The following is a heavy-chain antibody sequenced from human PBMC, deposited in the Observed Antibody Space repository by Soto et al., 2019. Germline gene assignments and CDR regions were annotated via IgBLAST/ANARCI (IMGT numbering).Heavy chain of an antibody. J-gene: IGHJ4*02. CDR3: AKDGNTALLHYFDE. V-gene: IGHV3-30*14. CDR2: VSYDVITK. CDR1: GFTFSSYA. D-gene: IGHD5-18*01. Sequence: GGSLRLSCAASGFTFSSYAMHWVRQAPGQGLEWVAIVSYDVITKYYADSVKGRFTISRDNSKNTLYLQMNSLTTEDTAVYYCAKDGNTALLHYFDEWGQRTLVTVSS.